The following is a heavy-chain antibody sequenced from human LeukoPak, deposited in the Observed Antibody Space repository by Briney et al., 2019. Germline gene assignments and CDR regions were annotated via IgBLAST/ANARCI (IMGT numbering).Heavy chain of an antibody. CDR3: ARSDSSGICFDP. CDR2: ISSSGTYI. Sequence: GGSLRLSSAVSGFTFSNYSMNWVRQAPGKGLELVSSISSSGTYIYFADSVRGRFTISRDNAKNSLYLQMNSLRAEDTAVYYCARSDSSGICFDPWGQGTLVTVSS. D-gene: IGHD3-22*01. J-gene: IGHJ5*02. CDR1: GFTFSNYS. V-gene: IGHV3-21*01.